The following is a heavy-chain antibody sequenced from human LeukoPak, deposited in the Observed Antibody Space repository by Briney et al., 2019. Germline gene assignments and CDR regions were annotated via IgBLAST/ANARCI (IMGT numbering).Heavy chain of an antibody. CDR1: GFSFSNYG. Sequence: GGSLRLSCTASGFSFSNYGMQWVRQAPGKGLEWASIIYSGGSTFYADSVKGRFTISRDNSKNTLYLQMNSLRAEDTAVYYCARGGSYLSAFDIWGQGTMVTVSS. CDR3: ARGGSYLSAFDI. J-gene: IGHJ3*02. D-gene: IGHD1-26*01. V-gene: IGHV3-NL1*01. CDR2: IYSGGST.